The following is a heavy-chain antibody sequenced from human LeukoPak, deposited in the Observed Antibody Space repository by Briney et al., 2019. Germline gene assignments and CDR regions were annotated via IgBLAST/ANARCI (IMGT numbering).Heavy chain of an antibody. J-gene: IGHJ4*02. CDR2: ISSTYGYV. D-gene: IGHD3-22*01. Sequence: GGSLRPSCAASGFTFNYFSMNWVRQAPGKGLEWVSSISSTYGYVYYADSVKGRFTVSRDNAKNSMYLQMISLRDEDTAVYYCARDRARDYSDSSGYYPHRAFDFWGQGTLVTVSS. CDR1: GFTFNYFS. CDR3: ARDRARDYSDSSGYYPHRAFDF. V-gene: IGHV3-21*01.